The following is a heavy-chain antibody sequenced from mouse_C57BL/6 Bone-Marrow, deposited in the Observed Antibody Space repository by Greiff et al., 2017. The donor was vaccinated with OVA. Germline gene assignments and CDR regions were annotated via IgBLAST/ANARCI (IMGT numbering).Heavy chain of an antibody. Sequence: VQRVESGPGLVAPSQSLSITCTVSGFSLTSYGVDWVRQSPGKGLEWLGVIWGVGSTNYNSALKSRLSISKDNSKSQVFLKMNSLQTDDTAMYYCAGSNYPFYAMDYWGQGTSVTVSS. CDR2: IWGVGST. D-gene: IGHD2-5*01. CDR3: AGSNYPFYAMDY. V-gene: IGHV2-6*01. J-gene: IGHJ4*01. CDR1: GFSLTSYG.